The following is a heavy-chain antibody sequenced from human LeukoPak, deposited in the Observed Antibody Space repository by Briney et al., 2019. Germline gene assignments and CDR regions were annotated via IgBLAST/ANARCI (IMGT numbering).Heavy chain of an antibody. J-gene: IGHJ4*02. CDR1: GFTFSSYW. D-gene: IGHD3-22*01. Sequence: GGSLRLSCAASGFTFSSYWMSWVRQAPGKGLEWVANINQDGSEIYYVDSVRGRFTISRDNAKNSLHLQMNSLRAEDTAVYYCARGGTMSPFDYWGQGTLVTVSS. CDR2: INQDGSEI. V-gene: IGHV3-7*01. CDR3: ARGGTMSPFDY.